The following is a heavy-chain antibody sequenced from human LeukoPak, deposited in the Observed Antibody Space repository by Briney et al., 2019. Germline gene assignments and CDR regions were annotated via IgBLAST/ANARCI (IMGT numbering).Heavy chain of an antibody. Sequence: AASVKVSCKTSGYAFTNYAITWVRQPPGQGLEWMGWIRTYNGDTNYAQKLQGRVTMTTDTSTSTAYMELRSLRSDDTAVYYCARVVAHYMDVWGQGTMVTVSS. D-gene: IGHD5-12*01. CDR2: IRTYNGDT. J-gene: IGHJ6*02. CDR3: ARVVAHYMDV. V-gene: IGHV1-18*01. CDR1: GYAFTNYA.